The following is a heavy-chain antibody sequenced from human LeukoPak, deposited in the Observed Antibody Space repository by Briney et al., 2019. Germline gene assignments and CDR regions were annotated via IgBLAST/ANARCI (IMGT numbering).Heavy chain of an antibody. V-gene: IGHV3-21*01. Sequence: PGGSLRLFCAASGFTFSTSTMNWVRQAPGKGLEWVSSISGSSDYMYYADSVKGRFTISRDNAKNSLYLQMNSMRAEDTAVYYCVRIPNNAGFPNWFDPWGQGTLVTVSS. CDR3: VRIPNNAGFPNWFDP. CDR2: ISGSSDYM. J-gene: IGHJ5*02. CDR1: GFTFSTST. D-gene: IGHD1-14*01.